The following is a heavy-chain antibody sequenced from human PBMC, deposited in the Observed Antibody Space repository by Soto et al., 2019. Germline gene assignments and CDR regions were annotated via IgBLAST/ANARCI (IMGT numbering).Heavy chain of an antibody. J-gene: IGHJ5*02. V-gene: IGHV3-7*01. Sequence: EVQLVESGGGLVQPGGSLRLSCAVSGATFSTFWMAWVRQAPGKGLEWVANIKQDGSVKNYVYSVKGRFTISRDNAKNSLYLQRNSLRAEDTAVYYCARDRAYNWFDPWGQGTLVTVSS. CDR3: ARDRAYNWFDP. CDR2: IKQDGSVK. D-gene: IGHD3-10*01. CDR1: GATFSTFW.